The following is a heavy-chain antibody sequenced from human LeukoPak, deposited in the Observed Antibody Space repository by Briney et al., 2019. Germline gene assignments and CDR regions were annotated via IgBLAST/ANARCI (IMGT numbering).Heavy chain of an antibody. CDR3: ARVWQVVAASAY. J-gene: IGHJ4*02. V-gene: IGHV1-2*02. CDR2: INPNSGGT. Sequence: ASVKVSCKAAGYTFTGYYMHWVRQAPGQGLEWMGWINPNSGGTSYAQKFQGRVTMGRDTSISTAYMELSRLRSDDTAVYYCARVWQVVAASAYWGQGTLVTVSS. CDR1: GYTFTGYY. D-gene: IGHD2-15*01.